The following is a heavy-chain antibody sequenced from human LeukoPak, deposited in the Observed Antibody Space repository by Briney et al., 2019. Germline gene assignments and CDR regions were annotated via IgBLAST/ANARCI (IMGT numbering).Heavy chain of an antibody. V-gene: IGHV4-39*01. D-gene: IGHD3-3*01. CDR3: ARSRRVLEWLFRPTYYFDY. CDR1: AASISSSSHH. Sequence: SETLSLTCTISAASISSSSHHWGWIRQSPGKGLEWIGSIYYGQTIYYNPSLNSRVTISVVTSKDQFTLQLNSVTAADTAVYYCARSRRVLEWLFRPTYYFDYWGQGTLVTVSS. J-gene: IGHJ4*02. CDR2: IYYGQTI.